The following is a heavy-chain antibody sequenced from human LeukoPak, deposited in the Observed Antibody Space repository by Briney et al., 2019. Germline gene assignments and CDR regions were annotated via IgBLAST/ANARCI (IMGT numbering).Heavy chain of an antibody. CDR3: ARLSSTLYYSMDV. J-gene: IGHJ6*02. Sequence: ASETLSLTCAVPGGSISSYYWTWIRQLPGKGLEWVGYIQNSAIYRAKIKSSPSLQSRVSLSIDTSKNQVSLTVNSVTAADTAVYYCARLSSTLYYSMDVWGPGTAVTVSS. D-gene: IGHD6-6*01. V-gene: IGHV4-59*08. CDR1: GGSISSYY. CDR2: IQNSAIYRAKI.